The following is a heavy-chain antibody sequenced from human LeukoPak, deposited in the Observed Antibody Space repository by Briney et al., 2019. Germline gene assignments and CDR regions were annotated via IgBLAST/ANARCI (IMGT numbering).Heavy chain of an antibody. Sequence: GGSLRLSCAASGFTVSGNYMSWVRQAPGKGLEWVSVIYSGGSTYYADSVKGRFTISRDNSKNTLYLQMNSLRAEDTAVYYCAKVMHYDFWSGYSIFDYWGQGTLVTVSS. J-gene: IGHJ4*02. V-gene: IGHV3-53*01. CDR2: IYSGGST. CDR1: GFTVSGNY. CDR3: AKVMHYDFWSGYSIFDY. D-gene: IGHD3-3*01.